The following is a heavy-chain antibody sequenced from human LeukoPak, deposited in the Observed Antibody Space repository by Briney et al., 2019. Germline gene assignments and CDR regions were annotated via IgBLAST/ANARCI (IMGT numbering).Heavy chain of an antibody. Sequence: PGESLRLSCAASGFTFSSYSMNWVRQAPGKGLEWVSSISSSSSYIYYADSVKGRFTISRDNAKNSLYLQMNSLRAEDTAVYYCARESVPAAIRGWFDPWGQGTLVTVSS. D-gene: IGHD2-2*02. J-gene: IGHJ5*02. V-gene: IGHV3-21*01. CDR2: ISSSSSYI. CDR1: GFTFSSYS. CDR3: ARESVPAAIRGWFDP.